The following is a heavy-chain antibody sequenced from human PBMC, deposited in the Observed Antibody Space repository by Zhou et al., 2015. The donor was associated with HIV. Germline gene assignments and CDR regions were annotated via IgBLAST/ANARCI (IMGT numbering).Heavy chain of an antibody. CDR2: IRGSGSST. CDR1: GFTFSSYA. Sequence: EVQMLQSGGRLGTAGGGPVRLSCAASGFTFSSYAMSWVRQAPGKGPEWVSVIRGSGSSTYYADSVKGRFTISRDNSKNTLYLQMNGLRVEDTALYYCANNYGDYEGSFDYWGQGTLVTVSS. V-gene: IGHV3-23*01. D-gene: IGHD4-17*01. J-gene: IGHJ4*02. CDR3: ANNYGDYEGSFDY.